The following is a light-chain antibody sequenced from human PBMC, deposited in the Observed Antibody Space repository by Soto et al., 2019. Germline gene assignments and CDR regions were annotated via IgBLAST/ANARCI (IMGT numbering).Light chain of an antibody. CDR2: GNG. V-gene: IGLV1-40*01. CDR1: SSSIGAGYE. J-gene: IGLJ3*02. CDR3: QSYDNSLSGSWV. Sequence: QSVLTQPPSVSGAPGQRVTISCSGTSSSIGAGYEVHWYHQLPGTAPKLVVSGNGNRPSGVPDRLSASKSGTSASLAITGLQAEDEGHYYCQSYDNSLSGSWVFGGGTKLTVL.